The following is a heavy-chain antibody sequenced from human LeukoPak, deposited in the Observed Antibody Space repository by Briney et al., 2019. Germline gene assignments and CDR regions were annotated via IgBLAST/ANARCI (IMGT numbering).Heavy chain of an antibody. CDR3: TGESYRTSFLFDL. V-gene: IGHV4-4*07. J-gene: IGHJ4*02. CDR2: ISTSGSA. D-gene: IGHD5-12*01. CDR1: GDSVSGYY. Sequence: SETLSLTCTVSGDSVSGYYWSWIRQPAGNRLEWIGRISTSGSARYNPSLKSRVTLSIDTSKNQISLNVKSVTAADTAVYYCTGESYRTSFLFDLWGQGTLVTVSS.